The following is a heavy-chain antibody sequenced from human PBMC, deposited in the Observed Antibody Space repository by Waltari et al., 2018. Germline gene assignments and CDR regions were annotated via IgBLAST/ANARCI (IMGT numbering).Heavy chain of an antibody. CDR1: GGTFSSYT. J-gene: IGHJ3*02. V-gene: IGHV1-69*02. CDR2: IIPILGIA. D-gene: IGHD2-21*02. CDR3: ATHLYCGGDCREGFDAFDI. Sequence: QVQLVQSGAEVKKPGSSVKVSCKASGGTFSSYTISWVRQAPGQGLEWMGRIIPILGIANDAQKFQVIVTITADKSTSTAYMELSSLRSEDTAVYYCATHLYCGGDCREGFDAFDIWGQGTMVTVSS.